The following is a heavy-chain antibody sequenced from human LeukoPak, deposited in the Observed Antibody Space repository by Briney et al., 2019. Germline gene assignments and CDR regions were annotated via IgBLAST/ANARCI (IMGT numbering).Heavy chain of an antibody. D-gene: IGHD3-22*01. J-gene: IGHJ3*02. CDR3: ARGGRGSAAVVAPRSFDI. CDR1: GFTFSSYW. V-gene: IGHV3-7*03. CDR2: IKQDGSEK. Sequence: GGSLRLSCAAPGFTFSSYWMSWVRQAPGKGLEWVANIKQDGSEKYYVDSVKGRFTISRDNAKNSLYLQMNSLRAEDSALYYCARGGRGSAAVVAPRSFDIWGQGTMVTVSS.